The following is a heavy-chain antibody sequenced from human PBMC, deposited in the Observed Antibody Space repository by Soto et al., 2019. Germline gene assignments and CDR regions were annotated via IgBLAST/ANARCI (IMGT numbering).Heavy chain of an antibody. D-gene: IGHD2-2*01. Sequence: GGSLRLSCAASGFTFSSYAMSWVRQAPGKGLEWVSAISGSGGSTYYADSVKGRFTISRDNSKNTLYLQMNSLRAEDTAVYYCAKESHCSSTSCYVGENWFDPWGQGTLVTVSS. J-gene: IGHJ5*02. V-gene: IGHV3-23*01. CDR3: AKESHCSSTSCYVGENWFDP. CDR2: ISGSGGST. CDR1: GFTFSSYA.